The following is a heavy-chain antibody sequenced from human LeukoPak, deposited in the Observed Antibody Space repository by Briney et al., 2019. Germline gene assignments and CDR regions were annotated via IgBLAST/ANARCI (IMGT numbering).Heavy chain of an antibody. CDR2: ISSSSSYI. CDR1: GFTSSSYS. V-gene: IGHV3-21*01. CDR3: ARRSGSFDPFDAFDI. J-gene: IGHJ3*02. D-gene: IGHD1-26*01. Sequence: GGSLRLSCAASGFTSSSYSMNWVRQAPGKGLEWVSSISSSSSYIYYADSVKGRFTISRDNAKNSLYLQMNSLRAEDTAVYYCARRSGSFDPFDAFDIWGQGTMVTVSS.